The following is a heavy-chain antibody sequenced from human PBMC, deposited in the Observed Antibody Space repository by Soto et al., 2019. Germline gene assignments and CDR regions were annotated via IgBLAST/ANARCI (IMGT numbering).Heavy chain of an antibody. V-gene: IGHV3-23*01. CDR1: GFTFSSYA. J-gene: IGHJ4*02. CDR3: ARAYSGSHPLDY. Sequence: EVQLLESGGGMVQPGESLRLSCAASGFTFSSYAMNWVRQAPGRGLEWVSAISSGSGSNTYYADSVKGRFSISRDNSKTTLVLQMSSLRAEDTAIYYCARAYSGSHPLDYWGQGTLVTVSS. CDR2: ISSGSGSNT. D-gene: IGHD6-6*01.